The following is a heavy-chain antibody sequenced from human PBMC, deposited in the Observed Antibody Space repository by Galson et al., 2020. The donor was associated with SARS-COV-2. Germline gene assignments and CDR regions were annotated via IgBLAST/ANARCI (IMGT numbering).Heavy chain of an antibody. Sequence: ASVKVSCKASGYTFTNYGISRVRQAPGQGLEWMGWISAYNGNTIYAQKPQDRVTLTTDTSTNTAYMDLRSLTSDDTAVYYCARDEAVAGAFDYWGQVTLVTVSS. V-gene: IGHV1-18*01. CDR2: ISAYNGNT. CDR1: GYTFTNYG. D-gene: IGHD6-19*01. CDR3: ARDEAVAGAFDY. J-gene: IGHJ4*02.